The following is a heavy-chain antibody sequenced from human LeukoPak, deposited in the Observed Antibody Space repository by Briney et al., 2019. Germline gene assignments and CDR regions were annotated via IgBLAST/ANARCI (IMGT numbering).Heavy chain of an antibody. V-gene: IGHV4-4*07. CDR3: ARHAYCGGDCFGGAFEI. Sequence: SETLSLTCTVSGGSISSDYWNWIRRPAGKGLEWIGRIYTSGSTNYNPSLKSRVTISLDTSKHQFSLKLNSVTAADTAVYYCARHAYCGGDCFGGAFEIWGQGTMVTVSS. CDR1: GGSISSDY. CDR2: IYTSGST. D-gene: IGHD2-21*02. J-gene: IGHJ3*02.